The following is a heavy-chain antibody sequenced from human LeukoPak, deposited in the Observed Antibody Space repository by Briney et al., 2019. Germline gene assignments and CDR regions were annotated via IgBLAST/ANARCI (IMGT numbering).Heavy chain of an antibody. J-gene: IGHJ3*01. CDR3: TKNPSLNAFDF. D-gene: IGHD3-16*01. CDR2: ISSNGGST. Sequence: GGSLRLSCAASGFTFSSYAMSWVRQAPGEGLEWVSAISSNGGSTYYADSVKGRFTISRDNFKNTLFLQMPSLRAEDTAVYYCTKNPSLNAFDFWGQGTMVTVSS. CDR1: GFTFSSYA. V-gene: IGHV3-23*01.